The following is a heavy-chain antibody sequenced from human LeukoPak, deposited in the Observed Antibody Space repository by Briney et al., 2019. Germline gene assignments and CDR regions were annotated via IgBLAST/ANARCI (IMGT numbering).Heavy chain of an antibody. J-gene: IGHJ3*01. Sequence: GGSLRLSCAASGFTFSSYWMSWVRQAPGKGLEWVANIKQDGSEKYYVDSVKGRFTISRDNAKNSLYLQMNSLRAEDTAVYYCARAYCTNAVCYRDAFDVWGRGTMVTVSS. CDR2: IKQDGSEK. D-gene: IGHD2-8*01. CDR1: GFTFSSYW. V-gene: IGHV3-7*01. CDR3: ARAYCTNAVCYRDAFDV.